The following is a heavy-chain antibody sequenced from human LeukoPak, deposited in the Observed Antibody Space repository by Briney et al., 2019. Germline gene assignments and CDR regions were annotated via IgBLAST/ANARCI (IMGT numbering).Heavy chain of an antibody. V-gene: IGHV4-39*01. CDR2: IYYSGST. D-gene: IGHD1-26*01. CDR3: ARMLHYREVDY. J-gene: IGHJ4*02. Sequence: KSSETLSLTCTVSGGSISSSSYYWGWIRQPPGKGLEWIGSIYYSGSTYYNPSLKSRVTISVDTSKNQFSLKLSSVTAADTAVYHYARMLHYREVDYWGQGTLVTVSS. CDR1: GGSISSSSYY.